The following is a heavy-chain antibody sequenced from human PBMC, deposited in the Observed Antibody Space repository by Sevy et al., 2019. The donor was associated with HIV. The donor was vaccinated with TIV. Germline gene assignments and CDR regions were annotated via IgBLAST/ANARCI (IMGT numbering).Heavy chain of an antibody. V-gene: IGHV1-8*03. CDR3: ARGSAGFGVSWLPPYYYYYYMNV. CDR1: GYTFTTYD. Sequence: ASVKVSCKASGYTFTTYDINWVRQATGQGLEWMGWMNPNSGNTGYAQKFQGRVTFTRNSSISTAYMELSSLRSEDTAVYFCARGSAGFGVSWLPPYYYYYYMNVWGKGTTVTVSS. CDR2: MNPNSGNT. J-gene: IGHJ6*03. D-gene: IGHD6-13*01.